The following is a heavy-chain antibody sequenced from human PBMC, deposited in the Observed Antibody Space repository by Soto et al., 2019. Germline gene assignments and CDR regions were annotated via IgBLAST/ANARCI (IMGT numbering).Heavy chain of an antibody. CDR1: GFPFSSYA. J-gene: IGHJ4*02. CDR3: AKSPGMYYYDSSGYYHYDY. CDR2: ISGSGGST. V-gene: IGHV3-23*01. Sequence: GSLRLSCEASGFPFSSYAMSWVRQASGKGLEWVSAISGSGGSTYYADSVKGRFTISRDNSKNSLYLQMNSLRDEDTAVYYCAKSPGMYYYDSSGYYHYDYWGQGTLVTVSS. D-gene: IGHD3-22*01.